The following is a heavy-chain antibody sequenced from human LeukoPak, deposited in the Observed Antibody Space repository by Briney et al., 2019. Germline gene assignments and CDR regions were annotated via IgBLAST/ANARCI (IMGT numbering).Heavy chain of an antibody. D-gene: IGHD2-21*01. CDR1: GGTFSSYA. V-gene: IGHV1-18*01. CDR3: ARDPGGLLGGNNWFDP. J-gene: IGHJ5*02. Sequence: GASVKVSCKASGGTFSSYAISWVRQAPGQGLEWMGWISAYNGNTNYAQKLQGRVTMTTDTSTSTAYMELRSLRSDDTAVYYCARDPGGLLGGNNWFDPWGQGTLVTVSS. CDR2: ISAYNGNT.